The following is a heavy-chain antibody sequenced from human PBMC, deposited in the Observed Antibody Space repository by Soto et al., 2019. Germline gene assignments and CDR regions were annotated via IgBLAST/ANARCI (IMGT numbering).Heavy chain of an antibody. CDR3: ARGSVKGGTPSAAFDP. V-gene: IGHV5-51*01. CDR2: IYPGDSDT. Sequence: VESLKISCNGSGYSFTSYWIGWVRQMPGKGLEWMGIIYPGDSDTRYSPSFQGQVTISADKSISTAYLQWSSLKASDTAMYFCARGSVKGGTPSAAFDPWGKGTQVTVS. J-gene: IGHJ5*02. CDR1: GYSFTSYW. D-gene: IGHD2-2*01.